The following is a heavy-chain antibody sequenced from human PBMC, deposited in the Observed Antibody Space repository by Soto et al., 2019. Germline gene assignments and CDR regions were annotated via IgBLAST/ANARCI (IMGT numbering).Heavy chain of an antibody. Sequence: QVQLVQSGAEVKKPGASVKVSCKASGYTFSNYGTSWVRKAPGRGLEWMGWISAYNGNTHYAQKFQGRVTMTTDTSTGTAYMELRSLRSDDTAVYYCARDVPATAAFLWDYWGQGTQVTVSS. D-gene: IGHD3-3*02. CDR1: GYTFSNYG. V-gene: IGHV1-18*01. CDR3: ARDVPATAAFLWDY. CDR2: ISAYNGNT. J-gene: IGHJ4*02.